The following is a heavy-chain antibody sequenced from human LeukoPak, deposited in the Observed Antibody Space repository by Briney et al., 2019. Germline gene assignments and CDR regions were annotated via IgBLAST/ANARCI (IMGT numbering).Heavy chain of an antibody. J-gene: IGHJ3*02. V-gene: IGHV3-21*01. CDR1: GFTFSSYS. Sequence: PGGSLRLSCAASGFTFSSYSMNWVRQAPGKGLEWVSSISSSSSYIYCADSVKGRFTISRDNAKNSLYLQMNSLRAEDTAVYYCARDPRRYCSGGSCYGAFDIWGQGTMVTVSS. CDR3: ARDPRRYCSGGSCYGAFDI. CDR2: ISSSSSYI. D-gene: IGHD2-15*01.